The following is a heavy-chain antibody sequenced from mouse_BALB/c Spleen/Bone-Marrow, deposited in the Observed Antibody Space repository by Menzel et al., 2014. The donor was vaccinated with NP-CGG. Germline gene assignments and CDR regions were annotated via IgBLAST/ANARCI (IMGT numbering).Heavy chain of an antibody. CDR1: GFTFNIYA. V-gene: IGHV10-1*02. J-gene: IGHJ3*01. CDR3: VRRDSDNCGGFTY. Sequence: EVQGVESGGGLVQPKGSLKLSCAASGFTFNIYAMNWVRQAPGKGLEWVARIRSKSNNYATYYADSVKDRFTISRDDSQSMLYLQMNTLKTEDTAMYYCVRRDSDNCGGFTYWGQGTLVTVSA. CDR2: IRSKSNNYAT. D-gene: IGHD1-3*01.